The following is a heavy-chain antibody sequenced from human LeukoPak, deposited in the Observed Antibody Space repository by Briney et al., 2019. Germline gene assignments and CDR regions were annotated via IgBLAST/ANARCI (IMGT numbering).Heavy chain of an antibody. V-gene: IGHV3-23*01. CDR2: ISGSGGST. D-gene: IGHD6-19*01. CDR1: GFTFSSYA. CDR3: AKEFSAYSGGWFFDV. J-gene: IGHJ6*04. Sequence: GASLRLSCAASGFTFSSYAMSWVRQAPGKGLEWVSVISGSGGSTEYADSVKGRFTISRDNSMNTLYLQMNGLRAEDAAVYYCAKEFSAYSGGWFFDVWGKGTTVTVSS.